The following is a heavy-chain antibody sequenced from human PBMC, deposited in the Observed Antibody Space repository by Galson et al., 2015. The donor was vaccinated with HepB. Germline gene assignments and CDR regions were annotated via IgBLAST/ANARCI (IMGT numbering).Heavy chain of an antibody. CDR2: IIPIFGTA. J-gene: IGHJ6*03. Sequence: SVKVSCKASGGTFSSYAISWVRQAPGQGLEWMGGIIPIFGTANYAQKFQGRVTITADESTSTAYMELSSLRSEDTAVYYCAIVLRLNYYYYYMDVWGKGTTVTVSS. V-gene: IGHV1-69*13. CDR1: GGTFSSYA. D-gene: IGHD3-3*01. CDR3: AIVLRLNYYYYYMDV.